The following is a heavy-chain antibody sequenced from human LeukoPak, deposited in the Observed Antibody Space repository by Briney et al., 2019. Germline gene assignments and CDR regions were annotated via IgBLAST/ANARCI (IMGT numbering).Heavy chain of an antibody. Sequence: PGGSLRLSCAASGFSFSTYSITWFRQAPGKGLEWVSSISGSSIYIYYADSVKGRFTISRDNAKNSLYLQMNSLRAEDTAVYYCARDPPYYDSSGYYYDYWGQGTLVTVSS. CDR1: GFSFSTYS. CDR3: ARDPPYYDSSGYYYDY. V-gene: IGHV3-21*01. CDR2: ISGSSIYI. J-gene: IGHJ4*02. D-gene: IGHD3-22*01.